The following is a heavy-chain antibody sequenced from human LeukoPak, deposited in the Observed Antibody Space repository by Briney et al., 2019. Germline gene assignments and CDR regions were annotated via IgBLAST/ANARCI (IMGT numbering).Heavy chain of an antibody. D-gene: IGHD3-22*01. J-gene: IGHJ6*02. Sequence: PSETLSLTCTVSGGSISSYYWSWIWQPPGKGLEWIGYIYYSGSTNYNPSLKSRVTISVDTSKNQFSLKLSSVTAADTAVYYCARGRYDSSGYHDLYYYYYGMDVWGQGTTVTVSS. V-gene: IGHV4-59*01. CDR1: GGSISSYY. CDR2: IYYSGST. CDR3: ARGRYDSSGYHDLYYYYYGMDV.